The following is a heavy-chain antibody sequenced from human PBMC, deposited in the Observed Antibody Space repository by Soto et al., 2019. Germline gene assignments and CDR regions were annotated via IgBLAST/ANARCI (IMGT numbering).Heavy chain of an antibody. Sequence: SETLSLTRAVSGGATSSSNWLGWVRQPPKKGLEWIGEIYHSGSTNYNPSLKSRVTISVDKSKNQFSLKLSSVTAAGTAVYYCARVEGYYYGSGSYYYRKNYYYYGMDVCGQGTTVPVSS. V-gene: IGHV4-4*02. D-gene: IGHD3-10*01. CDR1: GGATSSSNW. CDR3: ARVEGYYYGSGSYYYRKNYYYYGMDV. CDR2: IYHSGST. J-gene: IGHJ6*02.